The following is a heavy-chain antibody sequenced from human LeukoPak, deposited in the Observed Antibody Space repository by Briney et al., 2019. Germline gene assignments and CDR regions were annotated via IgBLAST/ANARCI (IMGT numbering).Heavy chain of an antibody. CDR2: IFHSGST. D-gene: IGHD3-22*01. Sequence: PSETLSLTCTVSGYSISSGFYWGWIRQPPGKGLEWIGSIFHSGSTYYNPSLKSRVTISVDTSKNQFSLKLSSVIAADTAVYYCARANYYDSSGYSRGAFDIWGQGTMVTVSS. J-gene: IGHJ3*02. CDR1: GYSISSGFY. V-gene: IGHV4-38-2*02. CDR3: ARANYYDSSGYSRGAFDI.